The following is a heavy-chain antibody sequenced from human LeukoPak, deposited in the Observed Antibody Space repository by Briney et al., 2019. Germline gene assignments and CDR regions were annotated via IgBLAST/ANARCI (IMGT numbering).Heavy chain of an antibody. D-gene: IGHD3-10*01. V-gene: IGHV3-23*01. CDR2: ISGSGGST. J-gene: IGHJ4*02. CDR3: AKSPGSRSYPHYFDY. Sequence: GGSLRLSCAVSGFTFSSYGMSWVRQAPGKGLEWVSSISGSGGSTYHADSVKGRFTISRDNSKNTLYLQMNSLRAEDTAVYYCAKSPGSRSYPHYFDYWGQGTLVTVSS. CDR1: GFTFSSYG.